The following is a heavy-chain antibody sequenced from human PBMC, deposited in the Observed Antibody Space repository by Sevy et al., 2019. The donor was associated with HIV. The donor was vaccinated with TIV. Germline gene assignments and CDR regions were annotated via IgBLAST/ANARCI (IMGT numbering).Heavy chain of an antibody. CDR2: INPSGGST. V-gene: IGHV1-46*01. Sequence: ASVKVSCKASGYTFTSYYMHWMRQAPGQGLEWMGIINPSGGSTSYAQKFQGRVTMTRDTSTSTVYMELSSLRSEDTAVYYCARDMASIDSSGYSSHFDYWGQGTLVTVSS. CDR3: ARDMASIDSSGYSSHFDY. CDR1: GYTFTSYY. J-gene: IGHJ4*02. D-gene: IGHD3-22*01.